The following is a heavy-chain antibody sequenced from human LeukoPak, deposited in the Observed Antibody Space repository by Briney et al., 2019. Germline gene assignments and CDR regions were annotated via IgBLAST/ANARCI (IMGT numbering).Heavy chain of an antibody. Sequence: PSETLSLTCTVSGGSISSGDYYWGWIRQPPGKGLEWIGYIYYSGSTYYNPSLKSRVTISVDTSTNQFSLKLSSVTAADTAVYCCARGFSYYYDSSGRNDAFDIWGQGTMVTVSS. V-gene: IGHV4-30-4*01. CDR3: ARGFSYYYDSSGRNDAFDI. D-gene: IGHD3-22*01. CDR1: GGSISSGDYY. CDR2: IYYSGST. J-gene: IGHJ3*02.